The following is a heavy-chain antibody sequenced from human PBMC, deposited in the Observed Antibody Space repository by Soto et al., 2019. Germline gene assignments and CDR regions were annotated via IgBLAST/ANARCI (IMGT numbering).Heavy chain of an antibody. V-gene: IGHV3-48*01. Sequence: GGSLRLSCAASGFTFSSYSMNWVRQAPGKGLEWVSYISSSSSTIYYADSVKGRFTISRDNAKNSLYLQMNSLRAEDTAVYYCARVQLPLYYDSSGFDDYWGQGTLVTVSS. D-gene: IGHD3-22*01. CDR2: ISSSSSTI. CDR1: GFTFSSYS. CDR3: ARVQLPLYYDSSGFDDY. J-gene: IGHJ4*02.